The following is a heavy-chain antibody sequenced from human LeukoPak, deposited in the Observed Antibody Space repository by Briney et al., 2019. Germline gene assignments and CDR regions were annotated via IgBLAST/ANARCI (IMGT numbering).Heavy chain of an antibody. CDR2: IYHSGST. J-gene: IGHJ5*02. V-gene: IGHV4-38-2*01. Sequence: PSETLSLTCAVSGYSISSGYYWAWIRQPPGKGLEWIGSIYHSGSTYYNPSLKSRVTISVDTSKNQFSLKLSSVTAADTAVYYCARVQLLWFGEFTKTPNWFDPWGQGTLVTVSS. CDR3: ARVQLLWFGEFTKTPNWFDP. D-gene: IGHD3-10*01. CDR1: GYSISSGYY.